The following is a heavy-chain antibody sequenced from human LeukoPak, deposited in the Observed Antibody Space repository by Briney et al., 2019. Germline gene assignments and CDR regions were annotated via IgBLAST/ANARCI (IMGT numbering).Heavy chain of an antibody. D-gene: IGHD3-10*01. J-gene: IGHJ6*03. CDR1: GGSFSGLY. CDR3: ARPMGYYYYHYIDV. CDR2: IDYSGNT. Sequence: SETLSLTCAVYGGSFSGLYWTWIRQTPGKGLEWIGEIDYSGNTNYNSSLKSRVTISIDTSKNQFSLKVRSVTAADTAVYYCARPMGYYYYHYIDVWGKGTTVTVSS. V-gene: IGHV4-34*01.